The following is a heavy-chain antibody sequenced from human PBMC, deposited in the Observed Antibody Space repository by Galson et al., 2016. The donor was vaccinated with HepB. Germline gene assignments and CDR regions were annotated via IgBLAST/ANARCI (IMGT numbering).Heavy chain of an antibody. D-gene: IGHD6-19*01. CDR3: ARNYFIGVAGTDYGMDV. CDR1: GFTFSSYS. Sequence: SLRLSCAASGFTFSSYSMNWVRQAPGKGLEWVSSISSSSSYIYYADPVKGRFTISRDDAKNSLYLQMNSLRAEDTAVYYCARNYFIGVAGTDYGMDVWGQGTTVTVSS. J-gene: IGHJ6*02. CDR2: ISSSSSYI. V-gene: IGHV3-21*01.